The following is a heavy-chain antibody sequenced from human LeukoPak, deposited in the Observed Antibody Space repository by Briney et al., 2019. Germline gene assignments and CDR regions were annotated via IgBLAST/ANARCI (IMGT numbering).Heavy chain of an antibody. CDR1: GGSISSSSYY. CDR3: ARDARGYGYDHFDY. Sequence: SETLSLTCTVSGGSISSSSYYWGWIRQPPGKGLEWIGSIYYSGSTYYNPSLKSRVTISVDTSKNRFSLKLSSVTAADTAVYYCARDARGYGYDHFDYWGQGTLVTVSS. CDR2: IYYSGST. J-gene: IGHJ4*02. D-gene: IGHD5-18*01. V-gene: IGHV4-39*07.